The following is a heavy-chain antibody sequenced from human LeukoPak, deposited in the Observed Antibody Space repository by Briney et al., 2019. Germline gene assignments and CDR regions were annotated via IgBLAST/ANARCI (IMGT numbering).Heavy chain of an antibody. J-gene: IGHJ4*02. V-gene: IGHV3-23*01. CDR1: GFTFSNYA. CDR2: ISGSGGTT. CDR3: ANDPYRASSGLVDY. D-gene: IGHD5-12*01. Sequence: PGGSLRLSCATSGFTFSNYAVSWVRQAPGKGLEWVSSISGSGGTTYYADSVKGRFTISRDDSKNTLYLQMNSRGPGDTALYYCANDPYRASSGLVDYWGQGTLVTVSS.